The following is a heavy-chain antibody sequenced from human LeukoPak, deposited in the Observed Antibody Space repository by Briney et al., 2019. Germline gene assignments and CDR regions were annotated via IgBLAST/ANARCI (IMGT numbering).Heavy chain of an antibody. D-gene: IGHD3-22*01. CDR3: ARGYDSSAYYPFNY. Sequence: SETLSLTCVVSGGSLSTHHWSWIRQSPGRGLEWIGYISDSGSTNYNPSLKSRVARSVDTSKNQFSLMLSSVTAADTAVYYCARGYDSSAYYPFNYWGQGTLVTVSS. V-gene: IGHV4-59*11. CDR2: ISDSGST. CDR1: GGSLSTHH. J-gene: IGHJ4*02.